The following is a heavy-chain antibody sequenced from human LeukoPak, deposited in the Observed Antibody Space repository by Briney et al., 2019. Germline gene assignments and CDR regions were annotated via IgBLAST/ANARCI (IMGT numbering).Heavy chain of an antibody. CDR3: AKGNGYYFDS. D-gene: IGHD3-3*01. CDR2: IYPIDSDT. V-gene: IGHV5-51*01. J-gene: IGHJ4*02. Sequence: GESLKISCKGSGYTFTTYWIGWVRQMPGKGREWMGVIYPIDSDTRYSPSFQGQVTISADMSITTAYLQWSSLKASDTAMYYCAKGNGYYFDSWGQGTLVTVSS. CDR1: GYTFTTYW.